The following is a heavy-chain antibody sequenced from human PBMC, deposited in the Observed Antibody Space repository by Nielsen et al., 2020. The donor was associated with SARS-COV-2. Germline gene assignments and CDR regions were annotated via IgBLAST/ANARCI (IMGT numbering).Heavy chain of an antibody. D-gene: IGHD4-17*01. CDR2: ISAYNGNT. J-gene: IGHJ6*02. CDR3: ARENMVTTPYFGMDV. V-gene: IGHV1-18*01. CDR1: GYTFTSYG. Sequence: ASVKVSCKASGYTFTSYGISWVRQAPGQGLEWMGWISAYNGNTNYAQKLQGRVTMTTDTSTSTAYMELRSLRSDDTAVYYCARENMVTTPYFGMDVWGQGTTVTVSS.